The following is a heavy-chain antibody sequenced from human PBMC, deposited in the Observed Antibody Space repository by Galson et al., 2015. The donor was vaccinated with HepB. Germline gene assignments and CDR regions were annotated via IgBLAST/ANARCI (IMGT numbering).Heavy chain of an antibody. CDR1: GFTFSRYW. CDR3: ARLRAAAEDY. V-gene: IGHV3-7*01. D-gene: IGHD6-13*01. CDR2: IKEDGSEK. J-gene: IGHJ4*02. Sequence: SLRLSCAASGFTFSRYWMSWVRQAPGKGLEWVANIKEDGSEKYYVDSVKGRFTISRDNDKNSLYLQMNSLRGEDTAVYYCARLRAAAEDYWGQGTLVTVPS.